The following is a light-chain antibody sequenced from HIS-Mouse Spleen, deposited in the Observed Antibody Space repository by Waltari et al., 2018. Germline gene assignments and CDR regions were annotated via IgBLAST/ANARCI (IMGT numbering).Light chain of an antibody. CDR2: DDS. CDR1: NIGSKS. Sequence: SYVLTQPPSVSVAPGQTARITCGGNNIGSKSVHWYQQKPGQAPVLVVYDDSDRPSGVPEGFAGSNPGNTATLTISRVEAGDEADYYCQVWDSSSDHPVFGGGTKLTVL. V-gene: IGLV3-21*02. J-gene: IGLJ3*02. CDR3: QVWDSSSDHPV.